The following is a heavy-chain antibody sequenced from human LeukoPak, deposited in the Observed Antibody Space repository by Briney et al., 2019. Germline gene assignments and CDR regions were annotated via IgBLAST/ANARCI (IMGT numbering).Heavy chain of an antibody. V-gene: IGHV3-9*01. CDR3: AKDKGYYDSSGLDY. J-gene: IGHJ4*02. CDR1: GFTFDDYA. Sequence: GGSLRLSCAASGFTFDDYAMHWVRQAPGKGLEWVSGISWNSGSIGYADSVKGRFTISRDNAKNSLYLQMNSLRAEDTALHYCAKDKGYYDSSGLDYWGQGTLVTVSS. D-gene: IGHD3-22*01. CDR2: ISWNSGSI.